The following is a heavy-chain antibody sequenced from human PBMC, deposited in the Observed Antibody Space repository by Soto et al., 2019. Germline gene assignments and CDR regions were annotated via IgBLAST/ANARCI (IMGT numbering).Heavy chain of an antibody. D-gene: IGHD3-10*01. Sequence: QVQLQESGPGLVKPSGTLSLTCAVSGGSISSSNWWNWVRQPPGKGLEWIGEIYHSGSTNYNPSLKSRVTISVDKSKNQFSLKPSSVTAADTAVYYCARDKARYYYGSGSSTLFHYWGQGTLVTVSS. CDR1: GGSISSSNW. CDR3: ARDKARYYYGSGSSTLFHY. J-gene: IGHJ4*02. CDR2: IYHSGST. V-gene: IGHV4-4*02.